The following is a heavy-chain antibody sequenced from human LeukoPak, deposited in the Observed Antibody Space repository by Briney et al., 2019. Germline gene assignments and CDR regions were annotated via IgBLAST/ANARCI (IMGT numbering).Heavy chain of an antibody. CDR3: AKHQQIYGDSLMDV. J-gene: IGHJ6*02. CDR1: GFTFSSYA. CDR2: ISGSGGRT. V-gene: IGHV3-23*01. Sequence: GGSLRLSCAASGFTFSSYAMSWVRQAPGKGLEWVSTISGSGGRTYFTDSVKGRFTISRDNPKNTLYLQMNGLGAEDTAVYYCAKHQQIYGDSLMDVWGQGTTVTVSS. D-gene: IGHD4-17*01.